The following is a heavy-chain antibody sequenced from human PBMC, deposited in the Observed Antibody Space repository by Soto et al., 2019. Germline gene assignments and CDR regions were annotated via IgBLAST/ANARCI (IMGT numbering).Heavy chain of an antibody. CDR3: ARGGIQLSYAFDH. D-gene: IGHD3-10*01. CDR1: GTSVSNYY. CDR2: IYTSGST. Sequence: SETLSLTCSVSGTSVSNYYWSWIRQPAGKGLEHIGRIYTSGSTSYNPSLKSRVTMSMDTSQTQIYLNLTSVAAADTAVYYCARGGIQLSYAFDHWGKGVLVTVSS. J-gene: IGHJ4*02. V-gene: IGHV4-4*07.